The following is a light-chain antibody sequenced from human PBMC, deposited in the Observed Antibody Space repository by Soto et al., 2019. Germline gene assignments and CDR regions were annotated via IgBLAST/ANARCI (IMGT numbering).Light chain of an antibody. CDR2: AAS. J-gene: IGKJ2*01. Sequence: EIQMTQSPSSLSASIGDRVSITCRASQSISDYLNWYQQKPGKATQLLICAASNLQSGVPSRFSGSGSGTDFTLTISSLQPGDFATYYCQQSYSTPRTFGQGTKLEIK. V-gene: IGKV1-39*01. CDR3: QQSYSTPRT. CDR1: QSISDY.